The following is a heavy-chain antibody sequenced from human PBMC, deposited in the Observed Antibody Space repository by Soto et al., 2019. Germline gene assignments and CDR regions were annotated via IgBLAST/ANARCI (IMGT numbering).Heavy chain of an antibody. V-gene: IGHV4-39*01. Sequence: QLQLQESGPGLVKPSETLSLTYTVSGGSISSSSYYWGWIRQPPGKGLEWIGSIYYSGSTYYNPSLKSRVTISVDTSKNQFSLKLSSVTAADTAVYYCVRGVTYYFDYWGQGTLVTVSS. CDR2: IYYSGST. CDR1: GGSISSSSYY. CDR3: VRGVTYYFDY. J-gene: IGHJ4*02. D-gene: IGHD3-10*01.